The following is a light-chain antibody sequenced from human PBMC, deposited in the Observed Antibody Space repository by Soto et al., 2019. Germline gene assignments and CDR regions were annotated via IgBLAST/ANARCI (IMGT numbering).Light chain of an antibody. J-gene: IGKJ4*01. CDR3: QQYYSYPRT. Sequence: AIRMTQSPSSLSASTGDRVTITCRASQGISSYLAWYQQKPGKAPKLLIYAASTLQSGVPSRFSGSGSGTDFTLTISCLQSEDFGTYYCQQYYSYPRTFGGGTKVEIK. V-gene: IGKV1-8*01. CDR1: QGISSY. CDR2: AAS.